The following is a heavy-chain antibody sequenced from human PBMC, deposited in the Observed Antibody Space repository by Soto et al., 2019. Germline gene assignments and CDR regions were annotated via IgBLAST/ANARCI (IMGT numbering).Heavy chain of an antibody. Sequence: ASVKVSCKASGYTFTSYGISWVRQAPGQGLEWMGWISAYNGNTNYAQKLQGRVTMTTDTSTSTAYMELRSLRSDDAAVYYFAREWTEYSRGLSTPGFDYWGQGTLVTVSS. J-gene: IGHJ4*02. V-gene: IGHV1-18*01. CDR2: ISAYNGNT. CDR3: AREWTEYSRGLSTPGFDY. D-gene: IGHD6-6*01. CDR1: GYTFTSYG.